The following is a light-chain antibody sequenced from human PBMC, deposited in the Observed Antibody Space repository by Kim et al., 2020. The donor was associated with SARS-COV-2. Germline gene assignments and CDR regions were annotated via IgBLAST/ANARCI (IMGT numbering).Light chain of an antibody. V-gene: IGKV3-11*01. Sequence: EIVLTQSPATLSLSPGERASLSCRASHSVGTYLAWFQQKPGQAPRLFIYDASNRATGIPGRFSGSGSGTDFTLTISSLEPEDFAVYYCQQRSNWPRTFGQGTKVDIK. CDR3: QQRSNWPRT. CDR2: DAS. J-gene: IGKJ1*01. CDR1: HSVGTY.